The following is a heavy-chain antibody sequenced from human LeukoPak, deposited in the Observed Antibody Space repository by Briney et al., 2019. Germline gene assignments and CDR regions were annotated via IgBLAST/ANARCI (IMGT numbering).Heavy chain of an antibody. CDR1: GFVFSDYF. Sequence: PGGSLRLSCAASGFVFSDYFMDWFRQAPGKGLEWVGRARNKANRYTTEYAASVKGRFTISRDDSRNSLYLQMNSLKTEDTAVYYCARGRKSFDYWGQGTRVTVSS. CDR2: ARNKANRYTT. CDR3: ARGRKSFDY. J-gene: IGHJ4*02. V-gene: IGHV3-72*01.